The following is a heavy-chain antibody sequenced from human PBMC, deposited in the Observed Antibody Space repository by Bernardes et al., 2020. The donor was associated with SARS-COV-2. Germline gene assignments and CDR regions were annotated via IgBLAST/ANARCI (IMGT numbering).Heavy chain of an antibody. J-gene: IGHJ6*02. CDR1: GGSISRSTFY. V-gene: IGHV4-39*01. Sequence: ATLSLNCTVSGGSISRSTFYWGWVRQPPGKGLEWIGSIYYRGNIYYSASLKSRVTISIDTSKNQFSLKLSSVTAADTAVYYCARVAAGYYLQYGMDVWGQGTPATVSS. CDR3: ARVAAGYYLQYGMDV. D-gene: IGHD6-19*01. CDR2: IYYRGNI.